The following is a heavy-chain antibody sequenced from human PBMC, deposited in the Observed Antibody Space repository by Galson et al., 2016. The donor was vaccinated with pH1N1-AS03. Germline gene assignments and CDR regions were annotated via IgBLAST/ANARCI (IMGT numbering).Heavy chain of an antibody. J-gene: IGHJ6*02. D-gene: IGHD4-11*01. V-gene: IGHV3-21*01. CDR3: VRDSTETTGMDV. CDR1: GSSFSSDS. CDR2: ISGSSHYI. Sequence: SLRLSCASSGSSFSSDSMNWVRQAPGKGLEWVATISGSSHYIFYEDSVKGRFTISRDNAKRSVFLQMNSLRVEDTALYYCVRDSTETTGMDVWGQETTVSVS.